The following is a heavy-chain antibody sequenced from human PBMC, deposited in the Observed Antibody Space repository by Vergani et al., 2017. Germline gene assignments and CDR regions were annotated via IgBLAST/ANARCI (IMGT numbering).Heavy chain of an antibody. CDR3: ATTLTMVRGVITHFDY. CDR1: GGSISSSSYY. Sequence: QLQLQESGPGLVKPSETLSLTCTVSGGSISSSSYYWGWIRQPPGKGLEWIGSIYYSGSTYYNPSLKSRVTISVDTSKNQFSLKLSSVTAADTAVYYCATTLTMVRGVITHFDYWSQGTLVTVSS. V-gene: IGHV4-39*01. J-gene: IGHJ4*02. CDR2: IYYSGST. D-gene: IGHD3-10*01.